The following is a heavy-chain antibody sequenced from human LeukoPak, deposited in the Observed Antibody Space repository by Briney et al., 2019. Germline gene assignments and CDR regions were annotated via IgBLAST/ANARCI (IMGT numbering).Heavy chain of an antibody. J-gene: IGHJ4*02. V-gene: IGHV3-23*01. Sequence: GGSLRLSCAASGFTFSSYAMSWVRQAPGKGLEWVSAISGSGGSTYYADSVKGRFTISRDNSKNTLYLQMNSLRAEDTAVYYCAKRETIPWSIAAPPGVLAFDYWGQGTLVTVSS. CDR1: GFTFSSYA. D-gene: IGHD6-6*01. CDR3: AKRETIPWSIAAPPGVLAFDY. CDR2: ISGSGGST.